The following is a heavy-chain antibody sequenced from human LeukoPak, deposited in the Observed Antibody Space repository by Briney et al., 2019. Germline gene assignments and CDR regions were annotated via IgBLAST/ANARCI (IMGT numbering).Heavy chain of an antibody. D-gene: IGHD2-21*02. CDR3: ARAYCGGDCSYHYYYGMDV. J-gene: IGHJ6*02. CDR2: MNPNSGNT. Sequence: HWASVKVSCKASGYTFTSYDINWVRQATGQGLEWMGWMNPNSGNTGYAQKFQGRVTMTRNTSISTAYMELSSLRSEDTAVYYCARAYCGGDCSYHYYYGMDVWGQGTTVTVSS. V-gene: IGHV1-8*01. CDR1: GYTFTSYD.